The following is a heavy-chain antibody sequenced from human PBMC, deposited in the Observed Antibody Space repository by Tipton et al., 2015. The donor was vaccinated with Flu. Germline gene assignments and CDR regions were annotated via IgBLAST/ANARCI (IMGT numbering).Heavy chain of an antibody. CDR1: GFTISSHW. Sequence: SLRLSCATSGFTISSHWMNWVRQAPGKGLEWVANIKQDGSEKYYVDSVKGRFTISRDNAKNSIYLQMNSLRAEDTALYYCVRSVGTSGSLWGQGTMVTVSS. V-gene: IGHV3-7*01. J-gene: IGHJ3*01. D-gene: IGHD1-26*01. CDR3: VRSVGTSGSL. CDR2: IKQDGSEK.